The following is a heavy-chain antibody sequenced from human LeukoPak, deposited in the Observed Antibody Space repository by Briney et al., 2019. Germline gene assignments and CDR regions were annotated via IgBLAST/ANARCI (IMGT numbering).Heavy chain of an antibody. J-gene: IGHJ6*03. CDR2: ISSSSSYI. Sequence: GGSLRLSCAASGFTFSSYSMNWVRQAPGKGLEWVSSISSSSSYIYYADSVKGRFTISRDNAKNSLYLQMNSLGAEDTAVYYCARCGVLAVAGQGRSYYYYYYMDVWGKGTTVTVSS. V-gene: IGHV3-21*01. D-gene: IGHD6-19*01. CDR3: ARCGVLAVAGQGRSYYYYYYMDV. CDR1: GFTFSSYS.